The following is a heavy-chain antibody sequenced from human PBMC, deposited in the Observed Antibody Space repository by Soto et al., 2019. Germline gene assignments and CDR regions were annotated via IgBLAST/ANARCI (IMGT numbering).Heavy chain of an antibody. CDR3: AKDGETKQWLRYFDY. Sequence: QVQLVESGGGVVQPGRSLRLSCAASGFTFSSYAMHWVRQAPGQGLEYMAIISYDGSNTYYADSVKGRFTISRDNSKSTLYLQMNSLRAEDTAVYHCAKDGETKQWLRYFDYWGQGTLVTVSS. CDR2: ISYDGSNT. D-gene: IGHD6-19*01. V-gene: IGHV3-30*18. J-gene: IGHJ4*02. CDR1: GFTFSSYA.